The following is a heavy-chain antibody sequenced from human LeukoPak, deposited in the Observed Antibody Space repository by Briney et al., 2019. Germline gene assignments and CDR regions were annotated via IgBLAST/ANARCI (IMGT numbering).Heavy chain of an antibody. CDR1: GGTFSSYA. V-gene: IGHV1-69*13. CDR3: ARGLGLWFGELLSLYGMDV. J-gene: IGHJ6*02. CDR2: IIPIFGTA. D-gene: IGHD3-10*01. Sequence: SVKVSCKASGGTFSSYAISWVRQAPGQGLEWMGGIIPIFGTANYAQKFQGRVTITADESTSTAYMELSSLRSEDTAVYYCARGLGLWFGELLSLYGMDVWGQGTTVTVSS.